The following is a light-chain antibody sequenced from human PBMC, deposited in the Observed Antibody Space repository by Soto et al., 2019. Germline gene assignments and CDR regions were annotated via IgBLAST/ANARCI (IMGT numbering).Light chain of an antibody. Sequence: ERVMTQSPATLSVSPGERATLSCRASQSVSSNLAWYQQKPGQAPRLLIYGASTRATGIPARFSGSGSGTEFTLTISSLQSEDFAVYYCQQYNNWATWTFGQRTKVDIK. V-gene: IGKV3-15*01. CDR1: QSVSSN. J-gene: IGKJ1*01. CDR2: GAS. CDR3: QQYNNWATWT.